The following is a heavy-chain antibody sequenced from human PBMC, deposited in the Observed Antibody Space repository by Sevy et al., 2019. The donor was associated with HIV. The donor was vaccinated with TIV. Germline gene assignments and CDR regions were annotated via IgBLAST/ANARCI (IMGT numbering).Heavy chain of an antibody. CDR2: ISSSSSYI. V-gene: IGHV3-21*01. CDR3: ARSAAIMTYYYVSSGYADY. CDR1: GFTFSSYS. Sequence: GGSLRLSCAASGFTFSSYSMNWVRQAPGKGLEWVSSISSSSSYIYYADSVKGRFTISRDNAKNSLYLQMNSLRAEGTAVYYGARSAAIMTYYYVSSGYADYWGQGTLVTVS. J-gene: IGHJ4*02. D-gene: IGHD3-22*01.